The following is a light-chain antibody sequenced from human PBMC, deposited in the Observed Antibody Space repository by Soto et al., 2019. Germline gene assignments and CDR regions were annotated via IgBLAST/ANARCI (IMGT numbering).Light chain of an antibody. V-gene: IGLV2-8*01. Sequence: QSVLTQPPSASGSPGQSVTISCTGTSSDVGGYDYVSWYQQHPGKAPKLMIYDVTKRPSGVPDRFSGSESGNTASLTVSGLQAEDEGDYYCSSYADTNNLVFGGGTKLTVL. CDR2: DVT. CDR3: SSYADTNNLV. CDR1: SSDVGGYDY. J-gene: IGLJ2*01.